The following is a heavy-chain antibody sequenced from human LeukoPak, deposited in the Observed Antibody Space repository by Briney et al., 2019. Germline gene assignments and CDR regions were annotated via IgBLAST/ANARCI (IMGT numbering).Heavy chain of an antibody. CDR2: ISYDGSNK. J-gene: IGHJ4*02. V-gene: IGHV3-30-3*01. CDR3: ARRIKQQLDY. Sequence: GGSLRLSCAASGFTFDDYAMHWVRQAPGKGLEWVAVISYDGSNKYYADSVKGRFTISRDNSNNTLYLQTNSLRAEDTAVYYCARRIKQQLDYWGQETLVTVSS. D-gene: IGHD6-13*01. CDR1: GFTFDDYA.